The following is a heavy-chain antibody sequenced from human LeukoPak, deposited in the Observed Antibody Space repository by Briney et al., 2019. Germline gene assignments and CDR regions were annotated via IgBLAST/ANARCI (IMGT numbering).Heavy chain of an antibody. CDR1: GFTLSSYW. D-gene: IGHD6-19*01. CDR3: AKEAQWLVRSEYLQQ. CDR2: IKDDGSEK. J-gene: IGHJ1*01. Sequence: GGSLRLSCAASGFTLSSYWMSWVRQAPGKGLEWVANIKDDGSEKRHVHSVKGRYTISRDNAKSSLYLQMNSLRAEDPAVYYCAKEAQWLVRSEYLQQWGKGTLVSVSS. V-gene: IGHV3-7*03.